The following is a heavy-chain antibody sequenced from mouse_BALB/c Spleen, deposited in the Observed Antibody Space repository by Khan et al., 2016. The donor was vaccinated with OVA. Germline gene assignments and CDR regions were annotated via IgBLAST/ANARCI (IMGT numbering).Heavy chain of an antibody. CDR3: ARTLYGSGYDYAMDY. CDR2: INTYTGEP. CDR1: GYIFTNYG. Sequence: QIQLVQSGPELKKPGETVKISCKASGYIFTNYGMTWVKQAPGKGLKWMGWINTYTGEPTSDDDFKGRFAFSLETSAHTAYLQINNLKHEDTATYFCARTLYGSGYDYAMDYWGQGTSVTVSS. D-gene: IGHD1-1*01. J-gene: IGHJ4*01. V-gene: IGHV9-3-1*01.